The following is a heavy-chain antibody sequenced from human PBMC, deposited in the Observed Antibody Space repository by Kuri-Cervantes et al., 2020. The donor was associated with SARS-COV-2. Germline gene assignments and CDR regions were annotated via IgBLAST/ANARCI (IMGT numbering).Heavy chain of an antibody. Sequence: SLKISCAASGFTFDDYAMHWVRQAPGKGLEWVSGISWNSGSIGYADSVKGRFTISRDNAKNSLYLQMNSLRVEDMALYYCAKDKARGVGASTPDAFDLWGQGTMVTVSS. J-gene: IGHJ3*01. V-gene: IGHV3-9*03. CDR3: AKDKARGVGASTPDAFDL. D-gene: IGHD1-26*01. CDR2: ISWNSGSI. CDR1: GFTFDDYA.